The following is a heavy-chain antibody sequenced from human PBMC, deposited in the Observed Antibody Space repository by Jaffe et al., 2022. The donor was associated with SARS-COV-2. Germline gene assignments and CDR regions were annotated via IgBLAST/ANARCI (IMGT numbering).Heavy chain of an antibody. CDR1: GFTFSSYS. J-gene: IGHJ4*02. CDR3: ASNTVKAAAGYSSY. V-gene: IGHV3-21*01. CDR2: ISSSSSYI. D-gene: IGHD6-13*01. Sequence: EVQLVESGGGLVKPGGSLRLSCAASGFTFSSYSMNWVRQAPGKGLEWVSSISSSSSYIYYADSVKGRFTISRDNAKNSLYLQMNSLRAEDTAVYYCASNTVKAAAGYSSYWGQGTLVTVSS.